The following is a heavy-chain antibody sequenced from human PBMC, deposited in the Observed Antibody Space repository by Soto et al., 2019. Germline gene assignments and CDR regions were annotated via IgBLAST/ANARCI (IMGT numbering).Heavy chain of an antibody. CDR1: GFSFSNYA. D-gene: IGHD7-27*01. CDR3: ATRLPGAGCFDY. V-gene: IGHV3-23*01. J-gene: IGHJ4*02. Sequence: EVQLLESGGGLVQPGGSLRLSCAASGFSFSNYAMNWVRQAPGKGLEWVSSVSAGGGTTFYADSVKGRFTISRDNSKNTLYLQMNSLRGEDTAVYYCATRLPGAGCFDYWGQGTLVTVSS. CDR2: VSAGGGTT.